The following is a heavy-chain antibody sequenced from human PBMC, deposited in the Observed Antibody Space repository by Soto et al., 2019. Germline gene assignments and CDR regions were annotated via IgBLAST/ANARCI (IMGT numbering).Heavy chain of an antibody. CDR1: GFTVSSNY. V-gene: IGHV3-53*04. Sequence: EVQLVESGGGLVQPGGSLRLSCAASGFTVSSNYMSWVRQAPGKGLEWVSVIYCGGSTYYADSVKGRFTISRHNSKNTVYLQMNSLRAEDTAVYYCSRSGIAVVDDAFDIWGQGTMVTVSS. J-gene: IGHJ3*02. D-gene: IGHD6-19*01. CDR2: IYCGGST. CDR3: SRSGIAVVDDAFDI.